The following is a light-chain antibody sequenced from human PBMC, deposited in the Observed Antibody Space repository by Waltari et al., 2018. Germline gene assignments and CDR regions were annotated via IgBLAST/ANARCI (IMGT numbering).Light chain of an antibody. CDR3: GTWDSSLSGAV. CDR2: EDS. J-gene: IGLJ7*01. Sequence: QSVLTQPPSVSAAPGQRVTISCSGGRSTIGNNSVSWYRQFPGTAPKLLIYEDSERPSGIPGRFSGSKSGTSATLDITGLQAGDEADYYCGTWDSSLSGAVFGGGTHLTVL. V-gene: IGLV1-51*02. CDR1: RSTIGNNS.